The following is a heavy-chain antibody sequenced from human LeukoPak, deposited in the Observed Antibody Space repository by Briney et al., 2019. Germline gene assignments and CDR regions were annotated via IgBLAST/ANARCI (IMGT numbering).Heavy chain of an antibody. CDR2: ISSSRSYI. D-gene: IGHD3-3*01. CDR1: GFTFSSYS. V-gene: IGHV3-21*01. Sequence: PGGSLRLSCAASGFTFSSYSMNWVRQAPGKGLEWVSSISSSRSYIYYADSAKGRFTISRDNAKNSLYLQMNSLRAEDTAVYYCARDPGRFLEWLFDYYMDVWGKGTTVTVSS. J-gene: IGHJ6*03. CDR3: ARDPGRFLEWLFDYYMDV.